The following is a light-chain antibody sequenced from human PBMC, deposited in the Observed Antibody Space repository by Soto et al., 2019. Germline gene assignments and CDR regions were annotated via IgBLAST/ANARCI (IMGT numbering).Light chain of an antibody. CDR2: SAS. V-gene: IGKV1-17*01. CDR3: LQHRDYPFT. J-gene: IGKJ2*01. CDR1: QGIRDA. Sequence: DIQMTQSPSSLSASVGDRVTITCRASQGIRDALGWYQQKPGNVPKRLIYSASSLQNGVPSRFSGSGSETVFTLTISSLQPEDFATYFCLQHRDYPFTFGQGTRLEI.